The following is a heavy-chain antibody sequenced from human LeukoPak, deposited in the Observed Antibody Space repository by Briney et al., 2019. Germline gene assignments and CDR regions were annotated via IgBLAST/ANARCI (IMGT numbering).Heavy chain of an antibody. D-gene: IGHD2-21*01. CDR1: AFTFSSYG. CDR2: ISYDGSNK. Sequence: GGSLRLSCAASAFTFSSYGMHWVRQAPGKGLEWVAVISYDGSNKYYADSVKGRFTISRDNSKNTVFLQMSSLRAEDTAVYYCAKDRHFDSNVFDYWGQGTLVIVSS. CDR3: AKDRHFDSNVFDY. J-gene: IGHJ4*02. V-gene: IGHV3-30*18.